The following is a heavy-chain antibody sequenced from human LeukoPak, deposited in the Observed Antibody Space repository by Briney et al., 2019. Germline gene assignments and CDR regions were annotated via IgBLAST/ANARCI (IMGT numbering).Heavy chain of an antibody. CDR2: ISGGGGST. J-gene: IGHJ4*02. Sequence: GGSLRLSCAASGFTFSSYAMSWVRQAPGKGLEWVSAISGGGGSTYYADSVKGRFTISRDNSKNTLYLQMNSLRAEDTAVYYCAKDNSDTAMVTSVDYWGQGTLVTVSS. V-gene: IGHV3-23*01. CDR1: GFTFSSYA. CDR3: AKDNSDTAMVTSVDY. D-gene: IGHD5-18*01.